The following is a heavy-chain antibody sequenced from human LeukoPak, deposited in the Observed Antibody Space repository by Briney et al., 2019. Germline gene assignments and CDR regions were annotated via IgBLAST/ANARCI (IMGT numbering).Heavy chain of an antibody. V-gene: IGHV4-59*01. CDR3: ARGSGSGYYYYYYMDV. CDR2: IYYSGST. CDR1: GGSISSYY. Sequence: SETLSLTCTVSGGSISSYYWSWIRQPPGKGLEWIGYIYYSGSTNYNPSLKSRVTMSVDTSKNQFSLKLSSVTAADTAVYYCARGSGSGYYYYYYMDVWGKGTTVTISS. D-gene: IGHD3-10*01. J-gene: IGHJ6*03.